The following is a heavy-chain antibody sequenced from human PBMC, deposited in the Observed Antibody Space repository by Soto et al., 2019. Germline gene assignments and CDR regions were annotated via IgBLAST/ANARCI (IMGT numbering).Heavy chain of an antibody. CDR2: IKQDGSEK. D-gene: IGHD3-10*01. Sequence: EVQLVESGGGLVQPGGSLRLSCAAYGFTFSSYWMSWVRQAPGKGLEWVANIKQDGSEKYYVDSVKGRFTISRDNAKNSLYLQMNSLRAEDTAVYYCAREVDGSGSYYLDYWGQGTLVTVSS. CDR3: AREVDGSGSYYLDY. J-gene: IGHJ4*02. V-gene: IGHV3-7*01. CDR1: GFTFSSYW.